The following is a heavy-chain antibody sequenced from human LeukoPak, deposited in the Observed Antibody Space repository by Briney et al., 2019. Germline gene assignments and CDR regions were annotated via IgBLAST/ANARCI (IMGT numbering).Heavy chain of an antibody. CDR1: GFTFSSYG. CDR3: AKGQQQLPGDY. CDR2: ISYDGSNK. V-gene: IGHV3-30*18. D-gene: IGHD6-13*01. J-gene: IGHJ4*02. Sequence: GGSLRLSCAASGFTFSSYGMHWVRLAPGKGLEWVAVISYDGSNKYYADSVKGRFTISRDNSKNTLYLQMNSLRAEDTAVYYCAKGQQQLPGDYWGQGTLVTVSS.